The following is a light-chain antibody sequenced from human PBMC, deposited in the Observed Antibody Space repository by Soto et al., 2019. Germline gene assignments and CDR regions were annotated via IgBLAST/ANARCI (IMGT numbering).Light chain of an antibody. CDR3: QQYNNWPQT. CDR2: GAS. V-gene: IGKV3-15*01. CDR1: HTISSSY. Sequence: EIVLTQSPGTLSLSPGERATLCCRASHTISSSYLAWYQHKPGQAPRLLIYGASTRATGIPARFSGSGSGTEFTLTISSLQSEDFAVYYCQQYNNWPQTFGQGTKVDIK. J-gene: IGKJ1*01.